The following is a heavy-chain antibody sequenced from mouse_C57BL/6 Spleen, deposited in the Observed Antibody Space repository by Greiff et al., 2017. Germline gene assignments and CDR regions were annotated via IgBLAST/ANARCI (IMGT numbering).Heavy chain of an antibody. V-gene: IGHV1-42*01. CDR3: ASDYYGSSYGEWYFDV. Sequence: VQLQPSGPELVKPGASVKISCKASGYSFTGYYMNWVKQSPEKSLEWIGEINPSTGGTTYNQKFKAKATLTVDKSSSTAYMQLKSLTSEDSAVYYCASDYYGSSYGEWYFDVWGTGTTVTVSS. CDR2: INPSTGGT. J-gene: IGHJ1*03. CDR1: GYSFTGYY. D-gene: IGHD1-1*01.